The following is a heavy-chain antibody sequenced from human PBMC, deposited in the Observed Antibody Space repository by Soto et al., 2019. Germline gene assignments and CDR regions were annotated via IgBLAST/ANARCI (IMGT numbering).Heavy chain of an antibody. Sequence: ASVKVSCKASGYALTGNYMHWVRQAPGQGLEWMGWINPNSGGTNYAQKFQGWVTMTRDTSISTAYMELSRLRSDDTAVYYCARANITIFGVVPDYGMDVWGQGTAVTVSS. CDR3: ARANITIFGVVPDYGMDV. J-gene: IGHJ6*02. V-gene: IGHV1-2*04. CDR1: GYALTGNY. CDR2: INPNSGGT. D-gene: IGHD3-3*01.